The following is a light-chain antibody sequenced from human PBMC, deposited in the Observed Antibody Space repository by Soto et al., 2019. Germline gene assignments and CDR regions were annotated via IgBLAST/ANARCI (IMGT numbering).Light chain of an antibody. CDR1: QSVSRY. J-gene: IGKJ5*01. CDR3: QQRSSWPIT. V-gene: IGKV3-11*01. CDR2: DAS. Sequence: EIVLTQSPATLSLSPGERATLSCRASQSVSRYLAWYQQKPGQAPRLLIYDASNRATGIPARFSGSGSGADFTLTISSLEPEDFAVYYCQQRSSWPITFGQGTRLEL.